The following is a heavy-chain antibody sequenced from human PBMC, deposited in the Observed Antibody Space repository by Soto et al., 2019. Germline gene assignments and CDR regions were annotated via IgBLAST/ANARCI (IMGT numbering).Heavy chain of an antibody. D-gene: IGHD6-19*01. CDR2: INHSGST. CDR1: GGSFSGYY. Sequence: SETLSLTCAVYGGSFSGYYWTWIRQPPGKGLEWIGQINHSGSTNYNPSLKSRVTISVDTSRNQFSLKLSSVTAADTAVYYCARALYSSAWYYAFDIWGQGTMVTVSS. CDR3: ARALYSSAWYYAFDI. J-gene: IGHJ3*02. V-gene: IGHV4-34*01.